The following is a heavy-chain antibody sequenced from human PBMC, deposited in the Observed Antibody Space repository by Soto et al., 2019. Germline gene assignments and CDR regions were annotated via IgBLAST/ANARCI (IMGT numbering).Heavy chain of an antibody. CDR1: GYTFTGYY. CDR2: INPNSGGT. Sequence: ASVKVSCKASGYTFTGYYMHWVRQAPGQGLEWMGWINPNSGGTNYAQKFQGWLTITKDTSKNQVVLTMTNMDPVDTATYYCAHRLRHVLRFLEWLLSSLIALWQYYYMDVWGKGTTVTVSS. CDR3: AHRLRHVLRFLEWLLSSLIALWQYYYMDV. V-gene: IGHV1-2*04. D-gene: IGHD3-3*01. J-gene: IGHJ6*03.